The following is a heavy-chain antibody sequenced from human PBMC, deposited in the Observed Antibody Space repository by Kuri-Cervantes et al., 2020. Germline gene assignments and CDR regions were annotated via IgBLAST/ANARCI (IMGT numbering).Heavy chain of an antibody. Sequence: ESLKISCTVSGGSISSSSYYWGWIRQPPGKGLEWIGSIYYSGSTNYNPSIKSRVTISVDTSKNQFSLKLSSVTAADTAVYYCASTSDILTGYADYFDYWGQGTLVTVSS. CDR2: IYYSGST. D-gene: IGHD3-9*01. CDR1: GGSISSSSYY. J-gene: IGHJ4*02. V-gene: IGHV4-39*07. CDR3: ASTSDILTGYADYFDY.